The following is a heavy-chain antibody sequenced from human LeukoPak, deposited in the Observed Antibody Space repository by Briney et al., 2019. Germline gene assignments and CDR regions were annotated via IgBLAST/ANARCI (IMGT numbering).Heavy chain of an antibody. CDR3: ARLRYYGMDV. CDR2: TSSSSSTI. Sequence: GGSLRLSCAASGFTFSGYDMSWVRQAPGKGLEWVSYTSSSSSTIYYADSVKSRFTITRDNAKNSLYLQMNSLRAEDTAVYYCARLRYYGMDVWGQGTTVTVSS. CDR1: GFTFSGYD. V-gene: IGHV3-48*04. J-gene: IGHJ6*02.